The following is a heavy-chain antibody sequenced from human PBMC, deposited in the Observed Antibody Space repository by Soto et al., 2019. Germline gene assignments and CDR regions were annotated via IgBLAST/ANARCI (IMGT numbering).Heavy chain of an antibody. J-gene: IGHJ4*02. V-gene: IGHV3-23*01. D-gene: IGHD3-10*01. CDR3: AKGRGGSGSITPRLNF. Sequence: EVQLLESGGGLVQPGGSLRLSCAASGFTFNNYAMTWVRQAPGKGLEGVSAISGGGDTTSYADSVKGRFTVSRDGSQSTLDVHMGSMRAEHTAVYYWAKGRGGSGSITPRLNFWGPGTLVTVSS. CDR2: ISGGGDTT. CDR1: GFTFNNYA.